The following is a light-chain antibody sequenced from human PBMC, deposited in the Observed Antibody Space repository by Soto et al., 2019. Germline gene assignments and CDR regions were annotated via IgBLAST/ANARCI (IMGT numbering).Light chain of an antibody. J-gene: IGKJ1*01. CDR2: GAS. Sequence: EIVMTQSPATLSVSPGERATLSCRASQSVSSNLAWYQQKPGQPPRLLIYGASTRATGIPVRFSGSGSGTEFTLTISSLQSEDFAVYYCQQYNNWRTFGQGTKVEIK. V-gene: IGKV3-15*01. CDR3: QQYNNWRT. CDR1: QSVSSN.